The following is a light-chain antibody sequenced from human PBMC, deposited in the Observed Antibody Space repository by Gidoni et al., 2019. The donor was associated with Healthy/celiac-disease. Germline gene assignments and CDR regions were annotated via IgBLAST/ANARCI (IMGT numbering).Light chain of an antibody. V-gene: IGLV2-8*01. CDR2: EVS. Sequence: QSALTQPPSASGSPGQPVPISCTGTRRDVGGYNYVSWYQQHPVKAPKLMLYEVSKRPSGVPVRFSGSKSGNTASLSVSGLQAEDEADYYCSSFAGSNNLVFGGGTKLTVL. CDR1: RRDVGGYNY. CDR3: SSFAGSNNLV. J-gene: IGLJ2*01.